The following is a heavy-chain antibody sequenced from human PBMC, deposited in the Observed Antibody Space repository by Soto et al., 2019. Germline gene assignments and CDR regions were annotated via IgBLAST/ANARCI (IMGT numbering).Heavy chain of an antibody. CDR1: GGSMSSGSYY. CDR3: ARHQPSYCSGGTSYLSSVTLDH. J-gene: IGHJ4*02. D-gene: IGHD2-15*01. CDR2: LYYSGST. V-gene: IGHV4-39*01. Sequence: QLQLQESGPGLVKPSETLSLTCTVSGGSMSSGSYYWGWIRQPPGKGLEWIGSLYYSGSTYYNPXXXHKXXXTTSVATPKTXXPXKXXSVTAADTAVYYCARHQPSYCSGGTSYLSSVTLDHWGQGSLVTVSS.